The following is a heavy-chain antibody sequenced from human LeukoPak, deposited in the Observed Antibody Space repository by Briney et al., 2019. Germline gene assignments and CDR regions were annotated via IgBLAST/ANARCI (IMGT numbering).Heavy chain of an antibody. CDR2: IIPIFGTA. V-gene: IGHV1-69*01. CDR3: ARTLMGTDYGMDV. J-gene: IGHJ6*02. D-gene: IGHD2-8*01. Sequence: GSSVKVSCKASGGTFSSYAISWVRQAPGQGLEWMGGIIPIFGTANYAQKFQGRVTITADESTSTAYMELSSLRSEDTAVYYCARTLMGTDYGMDVWGQGTTVPVSS. CDR1: GGTFSSYA.